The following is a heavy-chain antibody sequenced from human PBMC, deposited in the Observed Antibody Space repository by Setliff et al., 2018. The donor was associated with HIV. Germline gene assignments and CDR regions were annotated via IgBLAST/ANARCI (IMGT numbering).Heavy chain of an antibody. J-gene: IGHJ4*02. CDR2: IYYTGST. Sequence: SETLSLTCTVSGGSISNSRYYWGWIRQPPGKGLEWIGSIYYTGSTYDNPSLRSRVTISVDTSKNQFSLKLSTVTAADTAVYYCASNYCSAGSCYLDYWGQGTQVTVSS. CDR1: GGSISNSRYY. V-gene: IGHV4-39*01. CDR3: ASNYCSAGSCYLDY. D-gene: IGHD2-15*01.